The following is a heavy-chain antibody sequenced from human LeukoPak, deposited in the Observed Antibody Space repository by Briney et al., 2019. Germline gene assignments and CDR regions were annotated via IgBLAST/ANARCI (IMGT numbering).Heavy chain of an antibody. Sequence: GRSLRLSCAASGFTFSSYGMHWVRQAPGKGLEWVAVISHDGSNKYYADSVKGRFTISRDNSKNTLYLQMNSLRAEDTAVYYCARAVGGYVLSYWGQGTLVTVSS. D-gene: IGHD3-16*01. CDR3: ARAVGGYVLSY. V-gene: IGHV3-30*03. J-gene: IGHJ4*02. CDR2: ISHDGSNK. CDR1: GFTFSSYG.